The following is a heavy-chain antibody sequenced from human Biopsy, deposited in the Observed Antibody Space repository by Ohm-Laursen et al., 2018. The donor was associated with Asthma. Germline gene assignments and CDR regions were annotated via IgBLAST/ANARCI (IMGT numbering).Heavy chain of an antibody. CDR1: GFTFSSYG. CDR3: ARDSYSSGLYDDFES. V-gene: IGHV3-23*01. J-gene: IGHJ4*02. D-gene: IGHD6-19*01. Sequence: SLRLSCAASGFTFSSYGMHWVRQAPGKGLEWVSAITGGNDNTYYADSVKGRFTISRDNSKNTVYLQMNSLTGEDTAVYYCARDSYSSGLYDDFESWGQGTLVTVSS. CDR2: ITGGNDNT.